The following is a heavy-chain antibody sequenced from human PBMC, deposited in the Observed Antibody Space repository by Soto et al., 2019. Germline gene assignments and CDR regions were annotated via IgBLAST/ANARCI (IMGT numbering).Heavy chain of an antibody. CDR1: GGTFSSYA. CDR2: IIPIFGTA. Sequence: SVKVSCKASGGTFSSYAISWVRQAPGQGLEWMGGIIPIFGTANYAQKFQGRVTITADKSTSTAYMELSSLRSEDTAVYYCARERRYCSSTSCYPHWFDPWGQGTLVTVSS. CDR3: ARERRYCSSTSCYPHWFDP. V-gene: IGHV1-69*06. D-gene: IGHD2-2*01. J-gene: IGHJ5*02.